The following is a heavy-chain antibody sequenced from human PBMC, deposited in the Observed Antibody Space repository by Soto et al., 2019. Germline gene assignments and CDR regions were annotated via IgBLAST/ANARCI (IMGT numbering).Heavy chain of an antibody. Sequence: SETLSLTCTVSGGSISSDGDYWSWIRQHPGKGLEWIGYIYYSGSTYYNPSLKSRVTISVDTSKNQFSLKLNSVTAADTAVYYCARARMVRGIIYYYGMDVWGQGTTVTVSS. D-gene: IGHD3-10*01. CDR2: IYYSGST. V-gene: IGHV4-31*03. CDR1: GGSISSDGDY. J-gene: IGHJ6*02. CDR3: ARARMVRGIIYYYGMDV.